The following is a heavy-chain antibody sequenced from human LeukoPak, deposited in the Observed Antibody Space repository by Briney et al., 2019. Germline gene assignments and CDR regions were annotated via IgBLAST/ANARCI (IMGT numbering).Heavy chain of an antibody. D-gene: IGHD6-19*01. CDR3: ARRIPVAGLFDY. CDR1: GGSISSGGYY. J-gene: IGHJ4*02. CDR2: IFYSGST. Sequence: PSQTLSLTCTVSGGSISSGGYYWSWIRQHPGKGPEWIGYIFYSGSTYYNPSLKSRVTILQDTSKNQFSLKLSSVTAADAAVYYCARRIPVAGLFDYWGQGTLVTVSS. V-gene: IGHV4-31*03.